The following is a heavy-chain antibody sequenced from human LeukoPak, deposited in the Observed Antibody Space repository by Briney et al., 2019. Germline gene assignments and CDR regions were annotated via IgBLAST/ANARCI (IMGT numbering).Heavy chain of an antibody. CDR1: GYTFTSYY. CDR2: INPSGGST. J-gene: IGHJ4*02. V-gene: IGHV1-46*01. Sequence: ASVKVSCRASGYTFTSYYMHWVRQAPGQGLEWMGIINPSGGSTSYAQKFQGRVTMTRDTSISTAYMELSRLRSDDTAVYYCAKYYDSSGGDYWGQGTLVTVSS. D-gene: IGHD3-22*01. CDR3: AKYYDSSGGDY.